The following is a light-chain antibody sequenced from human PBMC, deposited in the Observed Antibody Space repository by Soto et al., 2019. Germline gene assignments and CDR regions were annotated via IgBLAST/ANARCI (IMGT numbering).Light chain of an antibody. CDR2: EVN. CDR3: SSYAGSSNV. J-gene: IGLJ1*01. CDR1: SSDVGGYNY. Sequence: QSVLTQPPSASGSPGQSVAISCTGTSSDVGGYNYVSWYQQHPGKAPKLMIYEVNKRPSGVPDRFSGSKSGNTASLTVSGLQAEDEADHDCSSYAGSSNVFGTGTKVTGL. V-gene: IGLV2-8*01.